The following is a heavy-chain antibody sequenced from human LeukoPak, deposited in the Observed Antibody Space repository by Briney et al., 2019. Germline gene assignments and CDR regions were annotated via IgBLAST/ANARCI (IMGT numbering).Heavy chain of an antibody. Sequence: ASVKVSCKASGYTFTSYDINWVRQATGQGLEWMGWMNPNSGNTGYAQKFQGRVTMTRNTSISTAYMELSSLRSEDTAVYYCARGNYDSSGYLKRDFDYWGQGTLVTVSS. J-gene: IGHJ4*02. CDR1: GYTFTSYD. CDR3: ARGNYDSSGYLKRDFDY. CDR2: MNPNSGNT. V-gene: IGHV1-8*01. D-gene: IGHD3-22*01.